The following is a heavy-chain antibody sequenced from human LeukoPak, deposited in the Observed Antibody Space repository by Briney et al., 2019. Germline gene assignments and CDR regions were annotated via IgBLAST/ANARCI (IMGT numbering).Heavy chain of an antibody. V-gene: IGHV3-72*01. Sequence: GGSLRLSSAASGFTFSDHYMDWVRQAPGKGLEWVGRITNKPKSYNTEYAASVKGRFTISRDDSKNSLYLQMNSLKTEDTAVYYCARGFHYDFWSGSYYFDYWGQGTLVTVSS. D-gene: IGHD3-3*01. J-gene: IGHJ4*02. CDR3: ARGFHYDFWSGSYYFDY. CDR2: ITNKPKSYNT. CDR1: GFTFSDHY.